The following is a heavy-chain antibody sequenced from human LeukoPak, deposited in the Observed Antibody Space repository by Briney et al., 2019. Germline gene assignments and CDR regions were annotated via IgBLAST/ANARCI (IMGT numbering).Heavy chain of an antibody. J-gene: IGHJ3*02. D-gene: IGHD3-22*01. V-gene: IGHV1-69*05. CDR3: ARIRGRGYYYGSSAYDAALDI. Sequence: SVKVSCKASGGAFSSNAITWVRQAPGQGLEWMGRIIPLFRSADYAQKFQGRATLTTDESMTTAYMELSSLRSEDTAVYYCARIRGRGYYYGSSAYDAALDIWGQGTKVTVSS. CDR2: IIPLFRSA. CDR1: GGAFSSNA.